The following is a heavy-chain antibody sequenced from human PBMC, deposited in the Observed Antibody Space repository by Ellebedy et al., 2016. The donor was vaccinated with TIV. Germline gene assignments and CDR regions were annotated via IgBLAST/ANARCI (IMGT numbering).Heavy chain of an antibody. D-gene: IGHD6-13*01. CDR2: INSDGSST. Sequence: GESLKISCAASGFTFSSYWMHWVRQAPGKGLVWVSRINSDGSSTNYAESVKGRFTISRDNAKNTLYLQMNSLRAEDTAVYYCARPLIAAAGMGFDPWGQGTLVTVSS. CDR3: ARPLIAAAGMGFDP. V-gene: IGHV3-74*01. CDR1: GFTFSSYW. J-gene: IGHJ5*02.